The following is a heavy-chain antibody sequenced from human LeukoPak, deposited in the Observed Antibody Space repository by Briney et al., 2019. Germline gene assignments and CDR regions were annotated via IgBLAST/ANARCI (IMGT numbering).Heavy chain of an antibody. J-gene: IGHJ3*02. CDR1: GYTFTSYD. Sequence: GASVKVSCKASGYTFTSYDINWVRQATGQGLEWMGWMNPNSGNTGYVQKFQGRVTMTRNTSISTAYMELSSLRSEDTAVYYCARIHRRYDFWSGYYIFDAFDIWGQGTMVTVSS. CDR3: ARIHRRYDFWSGYYIFDAFDI. V-gene: IGHV1-8*01. D-gene: IGHD3-3*01. CDR2: MNPNSGNT.